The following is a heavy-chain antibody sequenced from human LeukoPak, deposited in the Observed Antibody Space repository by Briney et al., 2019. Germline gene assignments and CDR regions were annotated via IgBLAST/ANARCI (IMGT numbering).Heavy chain of an antibody. Sequence: GGSVKVSCKASGGTFSSYAISWVRQAPGQGLEWMGWMNPNSGNTGYAQKFQGRVTMTRNTSISTAYMELSSLRSEDTAVYYCARQGKDYYDSSGYSVWFDPWGQGTLVTVSS. V-gene: IGHV1-8*02. CDR1: GGTFSSYA. J-gene: IGHJ5*02. CDR3: ARQGKDYYDSSGYSVWFDP. CDR2: MNPNSGNT. D-gene: IGHD3-22*01.